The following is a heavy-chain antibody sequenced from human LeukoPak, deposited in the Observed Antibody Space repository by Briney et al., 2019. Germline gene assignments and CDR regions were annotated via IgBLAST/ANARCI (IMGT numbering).Heavy chain of an antibody. CDR1: GFTFSTYR. V-gene: IGHV3-21*04. Sequence: GGSLRLSCEASGFTFSTYRMNWVRQTPGKGLEWVSSIGSSITSIYYADSVKGRFTISRDNSKNTLYLQMNSLRAEDTAVYYCAKDCRDGYNYVDYWGQGTLVTVSS. J-gene: IGHJ4*02. D-gene: IGHD5-24*01. CDR2: IGSSITSI. CDR3: AKDCRDGYNYVDY.